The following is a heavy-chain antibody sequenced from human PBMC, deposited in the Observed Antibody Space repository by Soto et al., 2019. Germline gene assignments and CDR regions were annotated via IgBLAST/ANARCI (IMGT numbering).Heavy chain of an antibody. J-gene: IGHJ5*02. D-gene: IGHD1-7*01. CDR2: IHWNDDK. V-gene: IGHV2-5*04. CDR1: GFSLSTSGVG. Sequence: SGPTLVKPTQTLTLTCTFSGFSLSTSGVGVGWIRQPPGKALEWLALIHWNDDKSFSPSLKTRLTFTKETSRNQVVLTMTNMDPEDTATYYCVFTRTTYFDVDPWGQGTLVTVSS. CDR3: VFTRTTYFDVDP.